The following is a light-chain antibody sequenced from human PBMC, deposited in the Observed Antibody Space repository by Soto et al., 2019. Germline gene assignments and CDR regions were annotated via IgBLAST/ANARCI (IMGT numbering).Light chain of an antibody. J-gene: IGKJ2*01. CDR1: RGIGTL. V-gene: IGKV1-39*01. CDR2: AAS. Sequence: DIHMSQSPSSLSASVGDRVTITCRASRGIGTLLHWYQQIPGKAPKLLISAASILQNGVTSRFAGSGSGTDFNLTITSLQPVADAQYYCQQNFTCPPTFGRVTQL. CDR3: QQNFTCPPT.